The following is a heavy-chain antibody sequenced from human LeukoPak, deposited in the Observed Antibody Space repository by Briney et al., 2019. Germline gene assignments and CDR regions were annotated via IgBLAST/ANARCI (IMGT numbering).Heavy chain of an antibody. CDR2: INPNSGGT. J-gene: IGHJ4*02. CDR1: GYTFTGYY. Sequence: ASVKVSCKASGYTFTGYYMHWVRQAPGQGLEWMGWINPNSGGTNYAQKFQGRVTMTRDTSISTAYMVLNRLRSDDTAVYYCAREYYYGSGNYYNRIDYWGQGTLVTVSS. V-gene: IGHV1-2*02. D-gene: IGHD3-10*01. CDR3: AREYYYGSGNYYNRIDY.